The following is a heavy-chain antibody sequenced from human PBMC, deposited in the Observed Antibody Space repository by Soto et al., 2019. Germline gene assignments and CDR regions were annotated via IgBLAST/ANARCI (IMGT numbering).Heavy chain of an antibody. J-gene: IGHJ5*02. CDR3: ARAPARPNENWFDP. CDR1: GGSISSYY. D-gene: IGHD6-6*01. Sequence: LSLTCTVSGGSISSYYWSWIRQPPGKGLEWIGYIYYSGSTNYNPSLKSRVTISVDTSKNQFSLKLSSVTAADTAVYYCARAPARPNENWFDPWGQGTLVTVSS. V-gene: IGHV4-59*01. CDR2: IYYSGST.